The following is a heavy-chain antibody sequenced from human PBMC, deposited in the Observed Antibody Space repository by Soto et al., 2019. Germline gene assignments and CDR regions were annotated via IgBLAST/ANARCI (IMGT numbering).Heavy chain of an antibody. CDR3: ARRSYSSSWSSYYYYGMDV. Sequence: PGESLKISCKGSGYSFTSYWIGWVRQMPGKGLEWMGIIYPGDSDTRYSPSFQGQVTISADKSISTAYLQWSSLKASDTAMYYCARRSYSSSWSSYYYYGMDVWGQGTTVTVSS. J-gene: IGHJ6*02. V-gene: IGHV5-51*01. CDR1: GYSFTSYW. D-gene: IGHD6-13*01. CDR2: IYPGDSDT.